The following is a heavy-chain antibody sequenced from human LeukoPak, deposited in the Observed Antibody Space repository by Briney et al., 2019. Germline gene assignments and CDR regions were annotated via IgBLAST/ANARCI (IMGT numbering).Heavy chain of an antibody. D-gene: IGHD3-22*01. CDR3: ASAAKVVIRVFDY. J-gene: IGHJ4*02. V-gene: IGHV4-38-2*01. CDR2: IYHSGST. CDR1: GGSISSGYY. Sequence: PSGTLSLTCAVSGGSISSGYYWGWIRQPPGKGLEWIGSIYHSGSTYYNPSLKSRVTISVDTSKNQFSLKLSSVTAADTAVYYCASAAKVVIRVFDYWGQGTLVTVSS.